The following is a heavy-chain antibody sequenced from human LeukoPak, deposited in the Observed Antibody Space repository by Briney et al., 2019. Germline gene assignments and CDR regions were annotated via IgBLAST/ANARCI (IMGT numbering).Heavy chain of an antibody. D-gene: IGHD2-2*01. CDR3: ARGDVPGYCSSTSCQRWFDP. CDR1: GYTLTELS. J-gene: IGHJ5*02. Sequence: ASVKVSCKVSGYTLTELSMHWVRQAPGKGLEWMGGFDPEDGETIYAQKFQGRVTMTEDTSTDTAYMELSSLRSEDTAVYYCARGDVPGYCSSTSCQRWFDPWGQGTLVTVSS. CDR2: FDPEDGET. V-gene: IGHV1-24*01.